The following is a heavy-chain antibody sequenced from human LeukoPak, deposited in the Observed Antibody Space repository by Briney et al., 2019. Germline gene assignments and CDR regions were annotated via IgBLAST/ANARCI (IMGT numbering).Heavy chain of an antibody. J-gene: IGHJ4*02. CDR1: GFTFGDYA. Sequence: GGSLRLSCTASGFTFGDYAMSWVRQAPGKGLEWVGFIRSKAYGGTTEYAASVKGRFTISRDDSKSIAYLQMNSLKTEDTAVYYCTRELPYTGVNYWGQGTLVTVSS. V-gene: IGHV3-49*04. CDR3: TRELPYTGVNY. CDR2: IRSKAYGGTT. D-gene: IGHD2-2*02.